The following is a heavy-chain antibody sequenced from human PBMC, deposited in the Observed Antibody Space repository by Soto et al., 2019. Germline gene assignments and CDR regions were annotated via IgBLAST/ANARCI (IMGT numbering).Heavy chain of an antibody. CDR3: ARERLRTGDY. V-gene: IGHV3-11*01. J-gene: IGHJ4*02. CDR1: GFTFCDYY. Sequence: LRLSCAASGFTFCDYYMSWISQAPGKGLEWVSYISSSGTTIYHADSVKGRFTISRDNAKNSLYLQMNSLRAEDTAVYYCARERLRTGDYWGQGTLVTVSS. CDR2: ISSSGTTI. D-gene: IGHD3-3*01.